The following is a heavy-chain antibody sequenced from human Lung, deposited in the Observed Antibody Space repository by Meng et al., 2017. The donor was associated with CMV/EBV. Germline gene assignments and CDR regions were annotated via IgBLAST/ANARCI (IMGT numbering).Heavy chain of an antibody. CDR1: GYSFTSYW. J-gene: IGHJ5*02. CDR2: IYPGDSDT. Sequence: EXXKISXKGSGYSFTSYWIGWVRQMPGKGLEWMGIIYPGDSDTRYSPSFQGQVTISADKSISTAYLQWSSLKASDTAMYYCAVAPGWELLGWFDPWGQGXLVTVSS. D-gene: IGHD1-26*01. V-gene: IGHV5-51*01. CDR3: AVAPGWELLGWFDP.